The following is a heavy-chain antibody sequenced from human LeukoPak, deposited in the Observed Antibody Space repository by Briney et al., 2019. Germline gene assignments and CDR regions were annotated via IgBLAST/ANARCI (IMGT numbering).Heavy chain of an antibody. D-gene: IGHD6-13*01. CDR1: GYTFTDYY. Sequence: ASVKVSCKASGYTFTDYYMHWVRQAPGQGLEWMGFMNPNTGGTSYGQKFQGRVTVTRDTSISTAYMELSRLRSDDTAVFYCAREEVIAAAGPTLDYWGQGALVTASS. J-gene: IGHJ4*02. CDR2: MNPNTGGT. CDR3: AREEVIAAAGPTLDY. V-gene: IGHV1-2*02.